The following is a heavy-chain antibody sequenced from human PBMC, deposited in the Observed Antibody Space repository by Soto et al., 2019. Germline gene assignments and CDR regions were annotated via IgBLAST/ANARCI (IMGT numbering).Heavy chain of an antibody. CDR3: AKGQRIQLWLLAY. J-gene: IGHJ4*02. D-gene: IGHD5-18*01. Sequence: GGSLRLSCAASGFTFSSYAMSWVRQAPGKGLEWVSAISGSGGSTYYADSVKGRFTISRDNSKDTLYLQMNSLRAEDTAVYYCAKGQRIQLWLLAYWGQGTLVTVPQ. V-gene: IGHV3-23*01. CDR1: GFTFSSYA. CDR2: ISGSGGST.